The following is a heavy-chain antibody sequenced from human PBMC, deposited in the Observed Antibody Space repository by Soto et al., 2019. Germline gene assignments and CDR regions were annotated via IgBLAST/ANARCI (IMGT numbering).Heavy chain of an antibody. CDR3: AKGTRYYDFWSGYPHHFDY. Sequence: PGGSLRLSCATPGFTFSRCDMNWVRQAPGKGLEWVSFISSSASYMYYADSVKGRFTISRDKSKKSLYLQMNSLRAEDTAVYYCAKGTRYYDFWSGYPHHFDYWGQGTLVTVS. CDR2: ISSSASYM. J-gene: IGHJ4*02. D-gene: IGHD3-3*01. V-gene: IGHV3-21*04. CDR1: GFTFSRCD.